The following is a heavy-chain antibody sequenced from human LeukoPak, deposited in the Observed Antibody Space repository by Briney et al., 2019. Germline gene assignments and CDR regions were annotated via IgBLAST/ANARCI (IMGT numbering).Heavy chain of an antibody. CDR2: IYYTGNT. CDR3: ARGRVAYSAYYFDY. V-gene: IGHV4-59*01. J-gene: IGHJ4*02. Sequence: PSETLSLTCTVSGDSITNYFWSWIRQPPGKGLEWIGYIYYTGNTNYKPSLKSRVTISVDTSKNQFSLRLRSVTAADTAVYYCARGRVAYSAYYFDYWGRGTLVTVSS. CDR1: GDSITNYF. D-gene: IGHD2-15*01.